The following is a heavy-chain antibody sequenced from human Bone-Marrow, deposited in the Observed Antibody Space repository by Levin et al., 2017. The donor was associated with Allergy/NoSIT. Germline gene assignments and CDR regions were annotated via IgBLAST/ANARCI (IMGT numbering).Heavy chain of an antibody. D-gene: IGHD5-18*01. Sequence: GGSLRLSCAASGFTFSSYAMHWVRQAPGKGLEWVAVISYDGSNKYYADSVKGRFTISRDNSKNTLYLQMNSLRAEDTAVYYCAREPSGYSYGDIDYWGQGTLVTVSS. J-gene: IGHJ4*02. CDR1: GFTFSSYA. CDR3: AREPSGYSYGDIDY. V-gene: IGHV3-30-3*01. CDR2: ISYDGSNK.